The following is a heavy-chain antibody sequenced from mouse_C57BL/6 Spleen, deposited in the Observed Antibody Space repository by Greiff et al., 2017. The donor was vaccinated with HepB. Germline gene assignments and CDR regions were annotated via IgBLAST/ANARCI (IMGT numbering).Heavy chain of an antibody. CDR2: IHPNSGST. V-gene: IGHV1-64*01. D-gene: IGHD1-1*01. CDR3: EIYYYGSSYVDY. CDR1: GYTFTSYW. J-gene: IGHJ2*01. Sequence: QVQLQQPGAELVKPGASVKLSCKASGYTFTSYWMHWVKQRPGQGLEWIGMIHPNSGSTNYNEKFKSKATLTVDKSSSTAYMQLSSLTSEDSAVYYCEIYYYGSSYVDYWGQGTTLTVSS.